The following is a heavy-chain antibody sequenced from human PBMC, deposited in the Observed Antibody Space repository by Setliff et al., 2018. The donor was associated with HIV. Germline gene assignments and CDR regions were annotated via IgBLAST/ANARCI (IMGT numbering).Heavy chain of an antibody. CDR2: TNHSGST. V-gene: IGHV4-34*01. CDR1: GGSFSDYY. CDR3: ANSRPSIGYISDH. J-gene: IGHJ4*02. Sequence: TLSLTCAVYGGSFSDYYWNWIRQPPGKGLEWIGETNHSGSTNYNPSLKSRVTISVDTSKNQFSLNVRSVTAADTAVYVCANSRPSIGYISDHWGQGTLVTVSS. D-gene: IGHD5-12*01.